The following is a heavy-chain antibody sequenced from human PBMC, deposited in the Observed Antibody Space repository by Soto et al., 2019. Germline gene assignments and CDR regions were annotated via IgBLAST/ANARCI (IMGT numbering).Heavy chain of an antibody. CDR2: IYYSGST. CDR3: ARGGASSLPFDY. CDR1: GASISSYY. J-gene: IGHJ4*02. Sequence: SETLSLTCTVSGASISSYYWSWIRQPPGKGLEWIGYIYYSGSTNYNPSLRSRVTISVDTSKNQFSLNLSSVTAADTAVYYCARGGASSLPFDYWGQGTLVTVSS. V-gene: IGHV4-59*01. D-gene: IGHD6-13*01.